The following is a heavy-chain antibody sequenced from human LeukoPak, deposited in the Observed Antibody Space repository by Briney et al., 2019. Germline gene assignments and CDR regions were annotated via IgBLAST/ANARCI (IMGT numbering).Heavy chain of an antibody. CDR3: ARELRFGELAAFDY. J-gene: IGHJ4*02. Sequence: PGGSLRLSCAASGFTFSSYGMSWVRQAPGKGLEWVANIKQDGSEKYYVDSVKGRFTISRDNAKNSLYLQMNSLRAEDTAVYYCARELRFGELAAFDYWGQGTLVTVSS. V-gene: IGHV3-7*01. D-gene: IGHD3-10*01. CDR2: IKQDGSEK. CDR1: GFTFSSYG.